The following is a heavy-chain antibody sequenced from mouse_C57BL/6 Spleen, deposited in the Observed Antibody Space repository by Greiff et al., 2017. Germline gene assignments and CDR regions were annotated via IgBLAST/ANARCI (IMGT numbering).Heavy chain of an antibody. CDR3: ARIYYYGSSHYYAMDY. V-gene: IGHV2-9*01. J-gene: IGHJ4*01. CDR1: GFSLTSYG. D-gene: IGHD1-1*01. Sequence: VKLMESGPGLVAPSQSLSITCTVSGFSLTSYGVDWVRQPPGKGLEWLGVIWGGGSTNYNSALMSRLSISKDNSKSQVFLKMNSLQTDDTAMYYCARIYYYGSSHYYAMDYWGQGTSVTVSS. CDR2: IWGGGST.